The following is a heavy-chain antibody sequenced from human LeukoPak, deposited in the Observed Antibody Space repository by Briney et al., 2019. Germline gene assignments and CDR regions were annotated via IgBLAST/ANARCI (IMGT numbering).Heavy chain of an antibody. V-gene: IGHV1-69*05. Sequence: SVKVSCKASGGTFSSYAISWVRQAPGQGLKWMGRIIPIFGTANYAQKFQGRVTITTDESTSTAYMELSSLRSEDTAVYYCARVGRRYYDSSGYYFDYWGQGTLVTVSS. D-gene: IGHD3-22*01. J-gene: IGHJ4*02. CDR2: IIPIFGTA. CDR3: ARVGRRYYDSSGYYFDY. CDR1: GGTFSSYA.